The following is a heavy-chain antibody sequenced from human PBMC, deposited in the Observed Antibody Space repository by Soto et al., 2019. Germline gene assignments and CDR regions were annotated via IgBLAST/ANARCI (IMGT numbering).Heavy chain of an antibody. CDR1: GGTFDTYG. Sequence: ASVKVSCKASGGTFDTYGISWVRQAPGQGLEWMGGIIPIFGTANYAQKFQGRVTIIADESTSTVYMELNSLRSDDTAVYYCAKKNCGRSTCFTGWFDPWGQGTLVTVSS. CDR3: AKKNCGRSTCFTGWFDP. D-gene: IGHD2-21*01. V-gene: IGHV1-69*13. CDR2: IIPIFGTA. J-gene: IGHJ5*02.